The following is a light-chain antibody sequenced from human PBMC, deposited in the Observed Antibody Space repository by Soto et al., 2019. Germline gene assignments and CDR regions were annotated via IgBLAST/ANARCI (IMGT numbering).Light chain of an antibody. Sequence: QSALTQPASVSGSPGQSITISCTGTSSDVGDYDHVSWYQQQPGKAPKLMIYGVTNRPSGVSNRFSASKAGNTASLTISGLQAEEEADYYCGAYTSSSTRIFGGGTKLTVL. CDR2: GVT. CDR3: GAYTSSSTRI. CDR1: SSDVGDYDH. V-gene: IGLV2-14*03. J-gene: IGLJ2*01.